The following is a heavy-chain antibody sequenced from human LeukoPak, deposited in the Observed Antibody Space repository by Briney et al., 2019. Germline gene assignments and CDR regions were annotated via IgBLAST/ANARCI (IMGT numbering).Heavy chain of an antibody. D-gene: IGHD2-2*01. Sequence: PSETLSLTCAVYGGSFSGYYWNWIRQPPGKGLEWIGEINHSGSTNYNPSLKSRVTLSVDTSKNQFSLKLTSVTTADTAVYYCARVEKYQVHQLLPYLLFDYWGQGTLVTVSS. CDR3: ARVEKYQVHQLLPYLLFDY. V-gene: IGHV4-34*01. CDR1: GGSFSGYY. J-gene: IGHJ4*02. CDR2: INHSGST.